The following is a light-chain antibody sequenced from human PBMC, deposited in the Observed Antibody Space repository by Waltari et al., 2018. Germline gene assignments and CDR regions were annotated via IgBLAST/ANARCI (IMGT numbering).Light chain of an antibody. CDR2: KAS. Sequence: DIQMTQSPSTLSASVGDRVTITCRTSQRISSWLAWYQQKPGKATKLLIYKASSLERDVPSRFSGSGSGTEFTLTISSLQPDDFATLYCQHYSSYPPTFGGGTKVEIK. CDR1: QRISSW. J-gene: IGKJ4*01. V-gene: IGKV1-5*03. CDR3: QHYSSYPPT.